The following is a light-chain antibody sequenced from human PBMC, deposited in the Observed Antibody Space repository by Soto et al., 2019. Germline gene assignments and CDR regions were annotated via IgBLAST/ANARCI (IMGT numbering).Light chain of an antibody. V-gene: IGLV1-44*01. CDR1: SSNIGTYT. CDR3: AAWDDTWNGLF. Sequence: QSVLTQPPSTSATPGQRVTISCSGSSSNIGTYTDNWYQQVPGTAPKLLIYDDNQRPSGVPDRFSGSKSGTSASLAISGLLPGDEADYYCAAWDDTWNGLFFGGGTKVTVL. CDR2: DDN. J-gene: IGLJ2*01.